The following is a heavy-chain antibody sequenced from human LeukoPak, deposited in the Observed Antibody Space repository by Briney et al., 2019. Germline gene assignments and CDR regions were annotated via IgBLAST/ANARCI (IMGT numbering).Heavy chain of an antibody. V-gene: IGHV3-33*01. CDR1: GFTFSSYS. Sequence: GGSLRLSCAASGFTFSSYSMHWVRQAPGKGLEWVAVIWYDGSNKYYADSVKGRFTISRDNSKNTLYLQMNSLRAEDTAVYYCAAVRKVRYFDYWGQGTLVTVSS. J-gene: IGHJ4*02. CDR3: AAVRKVRYFDY. CDR2: IWYDGSNK.